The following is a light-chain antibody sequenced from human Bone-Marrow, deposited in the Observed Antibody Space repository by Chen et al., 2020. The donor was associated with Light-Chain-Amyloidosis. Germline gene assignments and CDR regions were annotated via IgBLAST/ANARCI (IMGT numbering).Light chain of an antibody. CDR2: KNN. CDR1: RSNIGNNY. Sequence: QSVLTQPSSASGTHGPRVTLSCSVSRSNIGNNYVYWYQQVPRTAPKLLIYKNNQRPSGVPDRFSGSRSGTSASLAISGLRSEDDADYYCAAWDDSLNGVVFGGGTKLTVL. J-gene: IGLJ2*01. V-gene: IGLV1-47*01. CDR3: AAWDDSLNGVV.